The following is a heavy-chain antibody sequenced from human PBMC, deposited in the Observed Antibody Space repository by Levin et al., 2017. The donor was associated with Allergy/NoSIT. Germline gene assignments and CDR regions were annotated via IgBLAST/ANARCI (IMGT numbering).Heavy chain of an antibody. CDR1: GFAFSSAT. CDR3: ARDSSGWHTLSYYYGMDV. D-gene: IGHD6-19*01. Sequence: LSLTCAASGFAFSSATMNWVRQAPGKGLEWVSSIDSSSSYIYYADSVKGRFTISRDNAKNSLYLQMNSLRAEDTAVYYCARDSSGWHTLSYYYGMDVWGQGTTVTVSS. CDR2: IDSSSSYI. V-gene: IGHV3-21*01. J-gene: IGHJ6*02.